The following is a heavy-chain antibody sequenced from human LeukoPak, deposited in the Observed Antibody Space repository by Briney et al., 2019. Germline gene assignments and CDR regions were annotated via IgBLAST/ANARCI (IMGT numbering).Heavy chain of an antibody. Sequence: SETLSLTCTVSGGSISTYYWNWIRAPPGKGLEWIGYVYHSGNTNYNPSLKSRVTISVDTSKNHFSLKLSSVTAADTAVYYCARDRGSSYYYSLDVWGQGTTVTVSS. J-gene: IGHJ6*02. D-gene: IGHD6-6*01. CDR1: GGSISTYY. V-gene: IGHV4-59*01. CDR3: ARDRGSSYYYSLDV. CDR2: VYHSGNT.